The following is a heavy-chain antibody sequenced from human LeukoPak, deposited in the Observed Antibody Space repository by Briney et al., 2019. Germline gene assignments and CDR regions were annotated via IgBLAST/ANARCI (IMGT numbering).Heavy chain of an antibody. D-gene: IGHD5-18*01. V-gene: IGHV3-21*01. Sequence: GGSLRLSCAASGFTFSSYSMNWVRQAPGKGLEWVSSISSSSSYIYYADSVKGRFTISRDNAKNSLYLQMNSLRAEDTAVYYCARDGHSGYSYGYGPYYWGQGTLVTVSS. CDR3: ARDGHSGYSYGYGPYY. CDR2: ISSSSSYI. J-gene: IGHJ4*02. CDR1: GFTFSSYS.